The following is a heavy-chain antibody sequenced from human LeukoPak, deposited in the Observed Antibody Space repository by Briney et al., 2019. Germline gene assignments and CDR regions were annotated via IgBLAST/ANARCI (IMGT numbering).Heavy chain of an antibody. CDR1: GFPFGTFW. CDR3: ARGEYYYDGGY. D-gene: IGHD3-22*01. V-gene: IGHV3-7*04. Sequence: PGGPLRLPCAVSGFPFGTFWMSGAPRAPGKGREGVANIKQDGSEKYLVDSVKGRFTISRDNAKNSLYLQMESLRAEDTAVYYCARGEYYYDGGYWGQGTLVTVSS. CDR2: IKQDGSEK. J-gene: IGHJ4*02.